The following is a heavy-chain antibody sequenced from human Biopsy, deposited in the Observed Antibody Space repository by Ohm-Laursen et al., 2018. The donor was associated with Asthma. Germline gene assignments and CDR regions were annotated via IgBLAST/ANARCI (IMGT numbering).Heavy chain of an antibody. V-gene: IGHV4-31*03. J-gene: IGHJ6*02. CDR1: GASISGGVYY. D-gene: IGHD3-10*01. CDR2: THHSGYT. Sequence: LSLTCTVSGASISGGVYYWSWIRQTPGKGLEWLGDTHHSGYTNYNPSLSSRLTLSVDTSKNQFSLRLTSVTAADTAVYYCAREKAYGSGSLYGMDVWGHGTTVTVSS. CDR3: AREKAYGSGSLYGMDV.